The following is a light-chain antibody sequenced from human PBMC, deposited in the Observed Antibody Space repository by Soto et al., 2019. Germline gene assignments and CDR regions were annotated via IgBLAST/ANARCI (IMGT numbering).Light chain of an antibody. CDR3: HQCYSTPWT. CDR1: QSISSY. J-gene: IGKJ1*01. V-gene: IGKV1-39*01. Sequence: DIQMTQSPSSLSASVGDRVTITCRASQSISSYLNWYQQKPGKAPQLLIYAASSLQSGVPSRFSGSGSGTDFTLTSSSLQPEDFATYYCHQCYSTPWTFGQGTKVEIK. CDR2: AAS.